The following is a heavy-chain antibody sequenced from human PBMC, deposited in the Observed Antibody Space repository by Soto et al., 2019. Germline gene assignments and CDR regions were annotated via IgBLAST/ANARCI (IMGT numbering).Heavy chain of an antibody. V-gene: IGHV1-2*02. CDR1: GYTFSDYY. J-gene: IGHJ4*02. CDR2: IDPRNGGT. CDR3: ERLRYRNVINA. Sequence: ASVKVSCKASGYTFSDYYIHWVRQAPGQGLEWMGWIDPRNGGTKYAQKFQDRFSMTTDTSTSTASMELRRLRSDDTAVFFCERLRYRNVINAWGQGTLVTVSS. D-gene: IGHD2-2*01.